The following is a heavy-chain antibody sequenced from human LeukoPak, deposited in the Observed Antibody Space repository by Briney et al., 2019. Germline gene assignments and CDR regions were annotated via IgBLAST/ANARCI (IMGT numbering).Heavy chain of an antibody. J-gene: IGHJ4*02. CDR3: AKSASSDGYKYVNY. CDR2: ISSDGTRK. D-gene: IGHD5-24*01. V-gene: IGHV3-30*18. Sequence: PGRSLRLSCAASGFTFSSYGVHWVRQAPGKGLEWVSVISSDGTRKYYADSVKGRFTISRDNSENMLYLQMNTLRAEDTAVYYCAKSASSDGYKYVNYWGQGTLVTVSS. CDR1: GFTFSSYG.